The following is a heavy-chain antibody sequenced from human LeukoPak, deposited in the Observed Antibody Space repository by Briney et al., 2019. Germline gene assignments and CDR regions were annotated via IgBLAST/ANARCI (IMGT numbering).Heavy chain of an antibody. CDR1: GDSISSGDYY. D-gene: IGHD1-26*01. Sequence: PSETLSLTCTVSGDSISSGDYYWSWIRQPAGKGLEWIGRISSSGSTNYNPSLKSRVTISVDTSKNQFSLKLSSVTAADTAVYYCARNAYSGTGRAFDIWGQGTMVTVSS. J-gene: IGHJ3*02. CDR3: ARNAYSGTGRAFDI. V-gene: IGHV4-61*02. CDR2: ISSSGST.